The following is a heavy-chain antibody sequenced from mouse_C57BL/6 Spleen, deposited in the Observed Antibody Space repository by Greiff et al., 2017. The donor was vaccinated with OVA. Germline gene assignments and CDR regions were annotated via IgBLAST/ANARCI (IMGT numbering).Heavy chain of an antibody. D-gene: IGHD2-4*01. V-gene: IGHV3-6*01. CDR3: ARVDYDGAY. Sequence: EVQLVESGPGLVKPSQSLSLTCSVTGYSITSGYYWNWIRQFPGNKLEWMGYISYDGSNNYNPSLKNRISITRDTSKNQFFLKLNSVTTEDTATYYCARVDYDGAYWGQGTLVTVSA. CDR1: GYSITSGYY. J-gene: IGHJ3*01. CDR2: ISYDGSN.